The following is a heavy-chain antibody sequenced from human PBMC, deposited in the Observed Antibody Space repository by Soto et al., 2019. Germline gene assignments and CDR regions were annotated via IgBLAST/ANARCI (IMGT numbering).Heavy chain of an antibody. CDR3: AHRVLRTVFGLVTTTAIYFDF. Sequence: QITLNESGPTQVKPRQTLTLTCTFSGFSLTTSGVGVGWIRQSPGKAPEWLALTYWDDDKRYSPSLKSRLTITKDTSKIPVVLTMADLDSADTATYYCAHRVLRTVFGLVTTTAIYFDFWGQGTPVAVSS. J-gene: IGHJ4*02. CDR2: TYWDDDK. CDR1: GFSLTTSGVG. D-gene: IGHD3-3*01. V-gene: IGHV2-5*02.